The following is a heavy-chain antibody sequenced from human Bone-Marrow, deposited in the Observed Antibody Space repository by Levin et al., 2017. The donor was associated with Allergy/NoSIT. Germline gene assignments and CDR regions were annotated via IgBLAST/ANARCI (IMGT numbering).Heavy chain of an antibody. CDR3: AKASTAVTQYFDY. CDR1: GFTFNNYA. CDR2: ISGTDDST. V-gene: IGHV3-23*01. Sequence: GGSLRLSCAASGFTFNNYAFSWVRQAPGKGLEWVSAISGTDDSTHYADSVRGRFTISRDNSKNTLYLQMNSLRVEDTAVYYCAKASTAVTQYFDYWGQGTLVTVAS. D-gene: IGHD4-23*01. J-gene: IGHJ4*02.